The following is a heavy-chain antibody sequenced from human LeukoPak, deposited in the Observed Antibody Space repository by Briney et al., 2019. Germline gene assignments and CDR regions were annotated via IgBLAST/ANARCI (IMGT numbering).Heavy chain of an antibody. Sequence: SETLSLTCTVSGGSISSYYWSWIRQPAGKGLEWIGRIYTSGSTNYNPSLKSRVTMSVDTSKNQFSLKLSSVTAADTAVYYCARDNYGSGSYYRPPTNWFDPWGQGTLVTVSS. CDR3: ARDNYGSGSYYRPPTNWFDP. J-gene: IGHJ5*02. CDR1: GGSISSYY. V-gene: IGHV4-4*07. CDR2: IYTSGST. D-gene: IGHD3-10*01.